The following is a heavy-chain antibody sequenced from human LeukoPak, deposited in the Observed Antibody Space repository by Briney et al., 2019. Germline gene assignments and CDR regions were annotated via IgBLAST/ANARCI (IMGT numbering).Heavy chain of an antibody. CDR1: GFTFSNYA. J-gene: IGHJ4*02. V-gene: IGHV3-30-3*01. CDR2: ISYDGSNK. CDR3: ARDSWYRCGDGCYSVDY. Sequence: GGSLRLSCAASGFTFSNYAMHWVRQAPGKGLEWVAGISYDGSNKYYADAVTGRFTISRDNSKNTLYLQLDSLRTEDTALCSCARDSWYRCGDGCYSVDYWGQGTLVTVSS. D-gene: IGHD2-21*02.